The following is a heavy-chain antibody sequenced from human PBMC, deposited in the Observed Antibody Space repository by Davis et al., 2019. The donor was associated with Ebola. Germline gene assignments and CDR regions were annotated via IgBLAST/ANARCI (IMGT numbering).Heavy chain of an antibody. J-gene: IGHJ4*02. CDR1: GVSISTYY. CDR3: ASGGSYIGY. Sequence: MPGGSLRLSCTVSGVSISTYYWSWIRQPPGKGLEWIGYIYNSGNTNYNPSLKSRVTISVDTSKNQFSLKLSSVTAADTAVYYCASGGSYIGYWGQGTLVTVSS. CDR2: IYNSGNT. D-gene: IGHD3-10*01. V-gene: IGHV4-59*01.